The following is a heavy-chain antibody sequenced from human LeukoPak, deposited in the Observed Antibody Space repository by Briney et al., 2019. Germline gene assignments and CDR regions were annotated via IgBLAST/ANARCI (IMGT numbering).Heavy chain of an antibody. CDR1: GFTFGTYA. Sequence: GRSLRLSCAASGFTFGTYAMHWVRQAPGKGLEWVAVMWSDGVNRYYADSVKGRFTISRDNSKNTLYLEMNSLRAEDTAVYYCVRDRCSGGSCRLFDYWGQGALVTVSS. J-gene: IGHJ4*02. CDR2: MWSDGVNR. CDR3: VRDRCSGGSCRLFDY. V-gene: IGHV3-33*01. D-gene: IGHD2-15*01.